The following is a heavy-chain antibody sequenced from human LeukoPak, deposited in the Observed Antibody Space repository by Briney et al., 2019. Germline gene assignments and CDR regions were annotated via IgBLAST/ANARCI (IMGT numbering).Heavy chain of an antibody. J-gene: IGHJ4*02. CDR3: AKGAHSGNYPIDY. CDR1: GFTFSSYS. Sequence: GGSLRLSCAASGFTFSSYSMNWVRQAPGKGLEWVSSISSSSSYIYYADSVKGRFTISRDNAKNSLYLQMNSLRAEDAAVYYCAKGAHSGNYPIDYWGQGTLVTVSS. V-gene: IGHV3-21*01. D-gene: IGHD3-10*01. CDR2: ISSSSSYI.